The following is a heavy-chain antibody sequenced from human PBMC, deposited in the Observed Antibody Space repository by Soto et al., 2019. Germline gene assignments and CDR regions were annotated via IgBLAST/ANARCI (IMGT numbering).Heavy chain of an antibody. V-gene: IGHV4-59*01. CDR1: GASMSEYF. D-gene: IGHD3-10*01. J-gene: IGHJ4*02. Sequence: ASETLSLTCTVSGASMSEYFWSWIRQSPGKGLEWIGYIYYLGSTDYNPSLKSRATISVDTSKRQFSLRLTSVTAADTAVYYCARDGYDGSGSPYPAFWGPGTQVTVSS. CDR2: IYYLGST. CDR3: ARDGYDGSGSPYPAF.